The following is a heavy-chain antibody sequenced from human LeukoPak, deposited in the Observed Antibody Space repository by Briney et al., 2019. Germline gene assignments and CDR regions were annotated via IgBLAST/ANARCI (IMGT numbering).Heavy chain of an antibody. J-gene: IGHJ3*02. CDR3: ARVTMIVVVITTVSAFDI. CDR2: INHSGST. D-gene: IGHD3-22*01. Sequence: SETLSLTCAVYGGSFSGYYWSWIRQPPGKGLEWIGEINHSGSTNYNPSLKSRVTISVDTSKNQFSLKLSSVTAADTGVYYCARVTMIVVVITTVSAFDIWGQGTMVTVSS. V-gene: IGHV4-34*01. CDR1: GGSFSGYY.